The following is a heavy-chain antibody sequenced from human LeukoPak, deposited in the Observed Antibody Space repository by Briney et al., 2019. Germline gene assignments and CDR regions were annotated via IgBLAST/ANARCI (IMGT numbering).Heavy chain of an antibody. J-gene: IGHJ3*02. Sequence: SVKVSCKASGFTFTSTAMQWVRQARGQRLEWIGWIVVGSGNTNYAQKFQERVTITRDMSTSTAYMELSSLRSEDTAVYYCAADGLYDSSGYNAFDIWGQGTMVTVSS. CDR1: GFTFTSTA. D-gene: IGHD3-22*01. V-gene: IGHV1-58*02. CDR2: IVVGSGNT. CDR3: AADGLYDSSGYNAFDI.